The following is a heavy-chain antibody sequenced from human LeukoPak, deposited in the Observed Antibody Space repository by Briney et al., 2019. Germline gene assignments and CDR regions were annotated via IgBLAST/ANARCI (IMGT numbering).Heavy chain of an antibody. CDR2: INTDGSST. V-gene: IGHV3-74*01. CDR3: VRDRLGDFYFDY. J-gene: IGHJ4*02. CDR1: GFTFSSYW. D-gene: IGHD3-16*01. Sequence: GGSLRLSCAASGFTFSSYWMHWVRQAPGKGLVWVSRINTDGSSTTYADSVKGRFTISRDNAKNTLYLQMNSLRADDTAVYYCVRDRLGDFYFDYWGQGTLVTVSS.